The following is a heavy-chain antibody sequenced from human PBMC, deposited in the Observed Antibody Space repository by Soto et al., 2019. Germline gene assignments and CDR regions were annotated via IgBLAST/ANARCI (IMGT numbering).Heavy chain of an antibody. V-gene: IGHV1-46*01. CDR1: GYTFTSYY. CDR2: INPSGGST. J-gene: IGHJ6*02. D-gene: IGHD2-2*01. Sequence: QVQLVQSGAEVTKPGASVKVSCKASGYTFTSYYMHWVRQAPGQGLEWMGIINPSGGSTSYAQKFQGRVTMTRDTSTSTVYMELSSLRSEDTAVYYCAVPRGCSSTSCYPIHGMDVWGQGTTVTVSS. CDR3: AVPRGCSSTSCYPIHGMDV.